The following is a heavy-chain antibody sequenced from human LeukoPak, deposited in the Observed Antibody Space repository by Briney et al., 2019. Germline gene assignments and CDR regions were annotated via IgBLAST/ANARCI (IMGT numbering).Heavy chain of an antibody. J-gene: IGHJ5*02. CDR2: MNPNSGNT. V-gene: IGHV1-8*01. CDR3: ARGPLTTVTTSTGSEFDP. D-gene: IGHD4-11*01. Sequence: ASVKVSCKASGYTSTSYDINWVRQATGQGLEWMGWMNPNSGNTGYAQKFQGRVTMTRNTSISTAYMELSSLRSEDTAVNYCARGPLTTVTTSTGSEFDPWGQGTLVTVSS. CDR1: GYTSTSYD.